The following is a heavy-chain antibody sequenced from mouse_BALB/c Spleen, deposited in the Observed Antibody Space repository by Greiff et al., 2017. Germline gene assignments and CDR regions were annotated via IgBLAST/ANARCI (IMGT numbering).Heavy chain of an antibody. CDR2: INPSSGYT. Sequence: VQLQQSAAELARPGASVKMSCKASGYTFTSYTMHWVKQRPGQGLEWIGYINPSSGYTEYNQKFKDKTTLTADKSSSTAYMQLSSLTSEDSAVYYCARNYYGSSYPYFDYWGQGTTLTVSS. J-gene: IGHJ2*01. V-gene: IGHV1-4*02. CDR3: ARNYYGSSYPYFDY. D-gene: IGHD1-1*01. CDR1: GYTFTSYT.